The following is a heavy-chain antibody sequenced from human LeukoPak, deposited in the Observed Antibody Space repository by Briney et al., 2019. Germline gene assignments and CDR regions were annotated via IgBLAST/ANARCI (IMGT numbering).Heavy chain of an antibody. CDR1: GFTFSSYA. CDR3: AKDSSGWYRHYYFDD. D-gene: IGHD6-19*01. CDR2: ISNSGGST. V-gene: IGHV3-23*01. Sequence: PGGSLRLSCAASGFTFSSYAMSWVRQAPGKGLEWVSGISNSGGSTYYADSVKGRFTISRDNSKNTLYLQMNSLRADDTAVYYCAKDSSGWYRHYYFDDWGQGTLVTVSS. J-gene: IGHJ4*02.